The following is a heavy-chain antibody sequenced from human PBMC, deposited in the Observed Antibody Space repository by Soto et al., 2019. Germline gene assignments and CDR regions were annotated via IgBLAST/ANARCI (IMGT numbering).Heavy chain of an antibody. Sequence: RLSCAASGFTFSSYAMSWVRQAPGKGLEWVSGITTSGGNTYYADSVKGRFTISRDNSKNTLFLQMNSLRAEDTAVYYCAKRIPVAGLDNWGQGTLVTVSS. D-gene: IGHD6-19*01. CDR3: AKRIPVAGLDN. CDR1: GFTFSSYA. V-gene: IGHV3-23*01. J-gene: IGHJ4*02. CDR2: ITTSGGNT.